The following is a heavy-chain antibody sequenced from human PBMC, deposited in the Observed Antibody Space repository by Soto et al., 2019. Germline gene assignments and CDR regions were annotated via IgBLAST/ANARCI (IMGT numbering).Heavy chain of an antibody. Sequence: PGGSLRLSCTASGYSFSDSYMTWIRQAPGKGLEWVSYISGGGDDIAYADSMKGRFTISRDNAKNSLFLQMDSLRAEDTAIYYCTRDPRLVDFWGQGTLVTVSS. CDR3: TRDPRLVDF. V-gene: IGHV3-11*01. J-gene: IGHJ4*02. CDR1: GYSFSDSY. CDR2: ISGGGDDI.